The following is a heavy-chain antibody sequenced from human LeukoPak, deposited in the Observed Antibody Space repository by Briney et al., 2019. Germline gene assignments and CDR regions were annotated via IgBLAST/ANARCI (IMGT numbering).Heavy chain of an antibody. CDR2: IYSGGST. V-gene: IGHV3-53*01. D-gene: IGHD2-2*01. Sequence: GGSLRLSCAASGFTVSSNYMSWVRQAPGKGLEWVSVIYSGGSTYYADSVKGRFTISRDNSKNTLYLQMNSLRAEDTAVYYCASWEVPAVMPQDYWGQGTLVTVSS. J-gene: IGHJ4*02. CDR3: ASWEVPAVMPQDY. CDR1: GFTVSSNY.